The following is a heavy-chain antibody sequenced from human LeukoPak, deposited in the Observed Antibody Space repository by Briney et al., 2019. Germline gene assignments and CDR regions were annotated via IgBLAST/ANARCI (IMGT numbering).Heavy chain of an antibody. CDR2: IYHSGST. V-gene: IGHV4-30-2*01. Sequence: PSQTLPLTCAVSGGSISSGGYSWSWIRQPPGKGLEWIGYIYHSGSTYYNPSLKSRVTISVDRSKNQFSLKLSSVTAADTAVYYCASSIDHPSYYYYGMDVWGQGTTVTVSS. CDR1: GGSISSGGYS. CDR3: ASSIDHPSYYYYGMDV. J-gene: IGHJ6*02. D-gene: IGHD1-14*01.